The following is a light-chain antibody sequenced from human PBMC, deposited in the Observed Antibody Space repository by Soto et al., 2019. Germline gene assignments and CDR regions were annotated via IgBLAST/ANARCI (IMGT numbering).Light chain of an antibody. CDR3: QQSYSTPLFT. CDR1: QSISSY. Sequence: DIQMTQSPSSLSASVGDRVTITCRASQSISSYLNWYQQKPGKAPKLLIYAASSVKSGVPSRFSGSGSCTDFTLTISSLQPEDFATYYCQQSYSTPLFTFGPGTKVDIK. V-gene: IGKV1-39*01. CDR2: AAS. J-gene: IGKJ3*01.